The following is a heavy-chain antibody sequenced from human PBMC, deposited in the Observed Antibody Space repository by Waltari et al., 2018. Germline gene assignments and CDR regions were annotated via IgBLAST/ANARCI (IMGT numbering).Heavy chain of an antibody. CDR1: GFTFSSYS. CDR2: ISSSSSYI. D-gene: IGHD3-3*01. Sequence: EVQLVESGGGLVKPGGSLRLSCAASGFTFSSYSMNWVRQAPGKGLEWVSSISSSSSYIYYADSVKGRFTISRDNAKNSLYLQMNSLRAEDTAVYYCARTYYDFWSGYYTYLVLKGMDVWGQGTTVTVSS. V-gene: IGHV3-21*01. CDR3: ARTYYDFWSGYYTYLVLKGMDV. J-gene: IGHJ6*02.